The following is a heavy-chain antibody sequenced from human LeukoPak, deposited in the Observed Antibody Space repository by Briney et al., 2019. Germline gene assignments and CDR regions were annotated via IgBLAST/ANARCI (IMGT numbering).Heavy chain of an antibody. V-gene: IGHV5-51*01. D-gene: IGHD3-10*01. J-gene: IGHJ6*02. CDR3: ARHGSGSYLSYYYYGMDV. CDR2: IYPGDSDT. Sequence: GEPLKISCKGSGYSFTSYWIGWVRQMPGKGLEWMGIIYPGDSDTRYSPSFQGQVTISADKSISTAYLQWSSLKASDTAMYYCARHGSGSYLSYYYYGMDVWGQGTTVTVSS. CDR1: GYSFTSYW.